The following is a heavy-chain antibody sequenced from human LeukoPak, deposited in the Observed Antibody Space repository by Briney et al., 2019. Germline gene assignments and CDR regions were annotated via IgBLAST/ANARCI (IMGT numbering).Heavy chain of an antibody. V-gene: IGHV3-9*01. J-gene: IGHJ4*02. CDR1: GFTFDDYA. D-gene: IGHD1-14*01. CDR3: ATSRTLDY. CDR2: INWNSGII. Sequence: PGGSLRLSCAASGFTFDDYAMHWVRQAPGKGLEWVSSINWNSGIIAYADSVKGRFTISRDNAKNSLYLQMNSLRAEDTAVYYCATSRTLDYWGQGTLVTVSS.